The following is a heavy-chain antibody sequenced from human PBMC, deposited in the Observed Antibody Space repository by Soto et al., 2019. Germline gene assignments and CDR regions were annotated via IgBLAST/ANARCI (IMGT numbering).Heavy chain of an antibody. J-gene: IGHJ6*02. Sequence: GASVKVSCKASGGTFSSYAISWVRQAPGQGLEWMGGIIPIFGTANYAQKFQGRVTITADESTSTAYMELSSLRSEDTAVYYCARRGYCSGGSRAPGFYGMDVWGQGTTVTVSS. CDR1: GGTFSSYA. D-gene: IGHD2-15*01. CDR2: IIPIFGTA. V-gene: IGHV1-69*13. CDR3: ARRGYCSGGSRAPGFYGMDV.